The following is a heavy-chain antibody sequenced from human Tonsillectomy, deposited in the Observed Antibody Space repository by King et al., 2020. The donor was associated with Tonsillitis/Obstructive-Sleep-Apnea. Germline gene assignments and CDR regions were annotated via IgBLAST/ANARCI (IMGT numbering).Heavy chain of an antibody. CDR3: ARQARRGSGSPRLDY. CDR1: GGSISSSSYY. J-gene: IGHJ4*02. Sequence: QLQESGPGLVKPSETLSLTCTVSGGSISSSSYYWGWIRQPPGKGLEWIGSIYYSGSTYYNPSLKSRVTIPVDTSKNQFSLKLSSVTAADTAVYYCARQARRGSGSPRLDYWGQGTLVTVSS. V-gene: IGHV4-39*01. D-gene: IGHD3-10*01. CDR2: IYYSGST.